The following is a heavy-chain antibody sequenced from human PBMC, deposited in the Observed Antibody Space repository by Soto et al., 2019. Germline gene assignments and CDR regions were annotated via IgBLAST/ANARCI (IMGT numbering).Heavy chain of an antibody. J-gene: IGHJ4*02. CDR2: ISGNGGST. CDR3: ARLGGYSGYDPFDY. D-gene: IGHD5-12*01. CDR1: GFHFSIYA. Sequence: EVQLLESGGGLVEPGGSLRLSCAASGFHFSIYAMGWVRQAPGKGLEWVSVISGNGGSTYYPDSVKGRFSISRDISKNTLFLEMNSPRAEDTSIYYCARLGGYSGYDPFDYWGQGTLVTVSS. V-gene: IGHV3-23*01.